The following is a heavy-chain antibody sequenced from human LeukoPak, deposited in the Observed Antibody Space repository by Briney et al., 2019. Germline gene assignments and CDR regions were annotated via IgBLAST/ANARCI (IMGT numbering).Heavy chain of an antibody. Sequence: GGSLRLSCAASGFTFRNYVIHWVRQAPGKGLEWVASINHNGNVNYYVDSVKGRFTISRDNAKNSLYLQMSNLRAEDTAVYFCARGGGLDVWGQGATVTVSS. D-gene: IGHD3-16*01. CDR2: INHNGNVN. V-gene: IGHV3-7*03. CDR1: GFTFRNYV. J-gene: IGHJ6*02. CDR3: ARGGGLDV.